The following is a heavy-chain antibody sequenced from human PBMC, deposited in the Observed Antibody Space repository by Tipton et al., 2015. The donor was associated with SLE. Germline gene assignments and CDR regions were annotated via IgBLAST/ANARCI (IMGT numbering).Heavy chain of an antibody. V-gene: IGHV4-61*02. CDR1: GASVSLGSYY. J-gene: IGHJ6*02. D-gene: IGHD4-17*01. CDR2: VSSSGST. CDR3: ARTRDGDYVYYYYGMDV. Sequence: TLSLTCSVSGASVSLGSYYWSWIRQPAGERLEWIGRVSSSGSTYYNPSLKSRVTISVDTSKNQFSLKLSSVTAADTAVYYCARTRDGDYVYYYYGMDVWGQGTTVTVSS.